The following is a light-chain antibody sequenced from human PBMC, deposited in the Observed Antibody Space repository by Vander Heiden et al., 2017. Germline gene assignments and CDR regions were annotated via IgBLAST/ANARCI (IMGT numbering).Light chain of an antibody. CDR2: ANK. V-gene: IGLV1-51*01. Sequence: QSVLPPAPSVSAAPGPKVTISCPGSSSNMGKNYVSWNQQVPGTAPKLTREANKKRPSGIPDPSSGSRSGTSATLGITGLQTGDEADYYCGTWDSSLSNAVFGTGTKVTVL. CDR1: SSNMGKNY. CDR3: GTWDSSLSNAV. J-gene: IGLJ1*01.